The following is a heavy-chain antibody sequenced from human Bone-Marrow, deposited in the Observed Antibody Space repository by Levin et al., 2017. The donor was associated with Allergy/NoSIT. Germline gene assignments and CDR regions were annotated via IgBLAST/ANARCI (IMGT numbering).Heavy chain of an antibody. CDR1: GFSFSSHF. Sequence: GGSLRLSCTASGFSFSSHFMTWVRQGPGRRLEWVSTISYTGDQTFYSDSVKGRFTISRDNYKNTVSLQMDGLRVEDTAIYYCAKSLNSGVSRTWGQGTLVTVSS. D-gene: IGHD2-15*01. V-gene: IGHV3-23*01. CDR2: ISYTGDQT. CDR3: AKSLNSGVSRT. J-gene: IGHJ5*02.